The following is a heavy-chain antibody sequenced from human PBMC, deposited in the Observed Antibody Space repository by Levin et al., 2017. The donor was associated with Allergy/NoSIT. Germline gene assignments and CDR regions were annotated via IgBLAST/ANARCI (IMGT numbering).Heavy chain of an antibody. V-gene: IGHV1-8*01. CDR1: GYTFTSYD. CDR2: MNPNSGNT. Sequence: ASVKVSCKASGYTFTSYDINWVRQATGQGLEWMGWMNPNSGNTGYAQRFQGRVTMTRNTSISTAYMELSSLRSEDTAVYYCARRRGYCSSTSCYLFDYWGQGTLVTVSS. D-gene: IGHD2-2*01. CDR3: ARRRGYCSSTSCYLFDY. J-gene: IGHJ4*02.